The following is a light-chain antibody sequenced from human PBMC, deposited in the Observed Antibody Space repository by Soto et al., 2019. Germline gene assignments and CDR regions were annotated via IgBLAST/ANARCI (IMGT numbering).Light chain of an antibody. V-gene: IGKV1-39*01. Sequence: DIQMTQSPSSLSASVGDRVTITCRASQSITNSLNWYQHKPGKAPTLVVYAASILQSGVPSRFSGSGSGTDFTLTISSLQPEAFETYFCQQGPSMPFLFGHGTKVDIK. CDR2: AAS. J-gene: IGKJ1*01. CDR1: QSITNS. CDR3: QQGPSMPFL.